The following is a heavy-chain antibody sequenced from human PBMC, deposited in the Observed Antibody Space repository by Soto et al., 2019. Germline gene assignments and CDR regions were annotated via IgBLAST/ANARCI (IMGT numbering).Heavy chain of an antibody. Sequence: LKISCQGSGYSFAGYWITWVRQNPWKGLEWMGRIDPSDSQTYYSPSFRGHVTISVTKSITTVFLQWSSLRASDTAMYYCARQIYDSDTGPNFQYYFDSWGQGTPVTVSS. J-gene: IGHJ4*02. CDR1: GYSFAGYW. CDR3: ARQIYDSDTGPNFQYYFDS. V-gene: IGHV5-10-1*01. D-gene: IGHD3-22*01. CDR2: IDPSDSQT.